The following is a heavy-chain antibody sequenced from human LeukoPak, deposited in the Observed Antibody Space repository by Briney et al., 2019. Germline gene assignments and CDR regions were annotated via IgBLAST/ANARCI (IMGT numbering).Heavy chain of an antibody. Sequence: ASVKVSCKASGYSFVTSDINWVRQAAGQGLEWMGWMNPLSGNTGYAQKFQGRVTMTRNTSTGTAYMELSSLRSEDTAVYYCARDRQRWLQTGTEPHFDYWGQGTLVTVSS. D-gene: IGHD5-24*01. CDR1: GYSFVTSD. V-gene: IGHV1-8*01. CDR2: MNPLSGNT. CDR3: ARDRQRWLQTGTEPHFDY. J-gene: IGHJ4*02.